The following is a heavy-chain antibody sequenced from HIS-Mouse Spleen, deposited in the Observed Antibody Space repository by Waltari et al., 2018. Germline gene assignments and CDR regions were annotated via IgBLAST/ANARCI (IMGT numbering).Heavy chain of an antibody. Sequence: QVQLQESGPGLVKPSETLSLTCTVSVGSISSSSYYWGWIRQPPGKGLEWIGSIYYSGSTSYNPSLKSRVTISVDTSKNQFSLKLSSVTAADTAVYYCAREIPYSSSWYDWYFDLWGRGTLVTVSS. CDR1: VGSISSSSYY. CDR2: IYYSGST. D-gene: IGHD6-13*01. CDR3: AREIPYSSSWYDWYFDL. J-gene: IGHJ2*01. V-gene: IGHV4-39*07.